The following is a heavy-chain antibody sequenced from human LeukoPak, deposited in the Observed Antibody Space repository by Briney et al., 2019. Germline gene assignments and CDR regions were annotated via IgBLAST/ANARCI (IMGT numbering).Heavy chain of an antibody. CDR1: GFTFSIYA. J-gene: IGHJ4*02. CDR2: TSSGGELT. Sequence: GGSLRLSCAASGFTFSIYAMSWVRQGTGKGLEWVSSTSSGGELTFYADSVKGRFTISQDNSKNTLYLQMNSLRAEDTAVYYCAKDRPNYYHDNGHYYRRGGDCWGQGTLVTVSS. D-gene: IGHD3-22*01. CDR3: AKDRPNYYHDNGHYYRRGGDC. V-gene: IGHV3-23*01.